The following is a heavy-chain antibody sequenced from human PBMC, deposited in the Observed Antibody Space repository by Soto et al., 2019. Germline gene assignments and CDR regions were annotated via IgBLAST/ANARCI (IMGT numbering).Heavy chain of an antibody. J-gene: IGHJ6*02. Sequence: EVQLVESGGGLVQPGGSLRLSCAASGFTFSSYWMSWVRQAPGKGLEWVANIKQDGSEKYYVDSVKGRFTISRDNAKKCLYPQTNGLRAEDTAVYYCARDPSVVVVAATPYYYSGMDVWGQGTTVTVSS. V-gene: IGHV3-7*01. D-gene: IGHD2-15*01. CDR1: GFTFSSYW. CDR3: ARDPSVVVVAATPYYYSGMDV. CDR2: IKQDGSEK.